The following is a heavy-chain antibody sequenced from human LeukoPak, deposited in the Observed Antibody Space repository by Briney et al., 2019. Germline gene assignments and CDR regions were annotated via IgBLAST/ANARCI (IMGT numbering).Heavy chain of an antibody. CDR2: ITDSGSTT. D-gene: IGHD4-17*01. V-gene: IGHV3-11*04. J-gene: IGHJ6*03. Sequence: GSLRLSCAASGFTVSSNYMSWIRQAPGKGLEWISYITDSGSTTFYADSVKGRFSISRDNANNSLFLQMNSLRAEDTAVYYCTRDVRLRHKYYYMDVWGKGTTVTVSS. CDR3: TRDVRLRHKYYYMDV. CDR1: GFTVSSNY.